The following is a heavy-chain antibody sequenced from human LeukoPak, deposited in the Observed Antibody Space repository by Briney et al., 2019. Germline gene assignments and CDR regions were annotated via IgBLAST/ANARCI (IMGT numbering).Heavy chain of an antibody. CDR2: IYYSGRT. Sequence: SETLSLTCTVSGGSISSSSYYWGWIRQPPGKGLEWIGSIYYSGRTYYNPSLKSRITISVDTSKNQFSLKLSSVTAADTAVYYCASSSRWELRYYFDYWGQGTLVTVSS. CDR1: GGSISSSSYY. V-gene: IGHV4-39*07. CDR3: ASSSRWELRYYFDY. D-gene: IGHD1-26*01. J-gene: IGHJ4*02.